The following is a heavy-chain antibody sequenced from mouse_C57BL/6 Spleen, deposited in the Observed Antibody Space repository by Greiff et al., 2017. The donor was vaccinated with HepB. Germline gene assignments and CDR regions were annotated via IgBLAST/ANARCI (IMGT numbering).Heavy chain of an antibody. D-gene: IGHD2-4*01. CDR2: ISSGGSYT. CDR1: GFTFSSYG. V-gene: IGHV5-6*01. Sequence: EVQGVESGGDLVKPGGSLKLSCAASGFTFSSYGMSWVRQTPDKRLEWVATISSGGSYTYYPDSVKGRFTISRDNAKNTLYLQMSSLKSEDTAMYYCARHPYDYDGYYYAMDYWGQGTSVTVSS. CDR3: ARHPYDYDGYYYAMDY. J-gene: IGHJ4*01.